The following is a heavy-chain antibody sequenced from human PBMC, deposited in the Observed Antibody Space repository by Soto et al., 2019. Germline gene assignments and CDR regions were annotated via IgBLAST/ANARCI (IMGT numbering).Heavy chain of an antibody. D-gene: IGHD5-18*01. V-gene: IGHV4-30-4*01. J-gene: IGHJ5*02. CDR1: GGSISSNNNY. CDR3: ARGRRYSYVLPP. Sequence: SETLSLTCTVSGGSISSNNNYWSWIRQPPGEGLEWIGFISYSGTTSYSPSLKSRVAISLDTSKNQFSLSLSSVTAADTAVYYCARGRRYSYVLPPWGQVPPVTVS. CDR2: ISYSGTT.